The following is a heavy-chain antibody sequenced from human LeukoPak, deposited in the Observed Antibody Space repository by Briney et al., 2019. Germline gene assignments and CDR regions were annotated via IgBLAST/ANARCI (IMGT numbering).Heavy chain of an antibody. CDR2: ISYDGSNK. Sequence: PGGSLRLSCAASGFTFSSYAMSWVRQAPGKGLEWVAVISYDGSNKYYADSVKGRFTISRDNSKNTLYLHMNSLRAEDTAVYYCARAPSPRLYYFDYWGQGTLVTVSS. CDR1: GFTFSSYA. V-gene: IGHV3-30-3*01. CDR3: ARAPSPRLYYFDY. J-gene: IGHJ4*02.